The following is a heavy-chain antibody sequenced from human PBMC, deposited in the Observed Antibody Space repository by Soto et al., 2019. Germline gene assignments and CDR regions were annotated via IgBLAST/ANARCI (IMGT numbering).Heavy chain of an antibody. CDR3: VKEFDSTWSYRFDY. V-gene: IGHV3-64D*06. CDR2: ISSDGGST. D-gene: IGHD6-13*01. Sequence: PGGSLRLSCSASGFIFSSYVMHWVRQAPGSRLELVSIISSDGGSTYYADSVKGRFTMSRDNSENTLYLQMNNLRPEDTALYYCVKEFDSTWSYRFDYWGQGPLVTVSS. J-gene: IGHJ4*02. CDR1: GFIFSSYV.